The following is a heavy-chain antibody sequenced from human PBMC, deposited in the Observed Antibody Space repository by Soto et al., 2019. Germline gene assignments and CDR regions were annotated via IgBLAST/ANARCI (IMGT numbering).Heavy chain of an antibody. V-gene: IGHV3-48*01. CDR2: ISSSSSTI. CDR3: ARPRGYDYRYYFAY. J-gene: IGHJ4*02. D-gene: IGHD5-12*01. Sequence: PGGSLRLSCAASGFTFSSYSMNWVRQAPGKGLEWVSYISSSSSTIYYADSVKGRFTISRDNAKNSLYLQMNSLRAEDTSVYYCARPRGYDYRYYFAYWGQGTLVTVSS. CDR1: GFTFSSYS.